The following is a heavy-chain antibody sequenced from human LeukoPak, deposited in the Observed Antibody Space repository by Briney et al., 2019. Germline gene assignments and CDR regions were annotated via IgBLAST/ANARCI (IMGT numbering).Heavy chain of an antibody. CDR2: ISGSGGNT. J-gene: IGHJ4*02. CDR3: AKAGCTSTSCYNNN. D-gene: IGHD2-2*02. Sequence: GGSLRLSCAASGFSFSSNAMSWVRQAPGKGLEWVSAISGSGGNTYYADSVKGRFTISRDNSKNTLYLQMNSLRAEDTALYYCAKAGCTSTSCYNNNWGQGTLVTVSS. V-gene: IGHV3-23*01. CDR1: GFSFSSNA.